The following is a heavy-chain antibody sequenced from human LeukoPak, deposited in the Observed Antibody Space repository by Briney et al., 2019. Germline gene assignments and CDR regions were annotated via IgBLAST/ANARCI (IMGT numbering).Heavy chain of an antibody. V-gene: IGHV4-39*07. J-gene: IGHJ6*03. CDR3: ARVLGYCSSTSCYYYYYYMDV. CDR1: GGSISSSSYY. Sequence: SETLSLTCTVSGGSISSSSYYWGWIRQPPGKELEWIGSIYYSGSTYYNPSLKSRVTISVDTSKNQFSLKLSSVTAADTAVYYCARVLGYCSSTSCYYYYYYMDVWGKGTTVTVSS. D-gene: IGHD2-2*01. CDR2: IYYSGST.